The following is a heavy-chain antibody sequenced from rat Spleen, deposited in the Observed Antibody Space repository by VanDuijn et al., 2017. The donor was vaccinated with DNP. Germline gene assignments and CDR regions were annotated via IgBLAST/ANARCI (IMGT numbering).Heavy chain of an antibody. V-gene: IGHV5-20*01. D-gene: IGHD1-2*01. CDR3: TTGGAAAY. J-gene: IGHJ3*01. Sequence: EVQLVESGGGLVQPGRSLKLSCAASGFTFSDYYMAWVRQAPTKGLEWVAAISYDGSSTDYRDSVKGRFTISRDNTISTLYLQMDSLRSEDTATYYCTTGGAAAYWGQGTLVTVSS. CDR1: GFTFSDYY. CDR2: ISYDGSST.